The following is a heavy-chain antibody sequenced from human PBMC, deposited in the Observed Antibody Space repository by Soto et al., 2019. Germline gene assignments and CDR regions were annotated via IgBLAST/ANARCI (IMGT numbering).Heavy chain of an antibody. V-gene: IGHV1-18*01. CDR2: ISAYNGNT. CDR3: ARGLGSDFWCGYRLQNYGMDV. CDR1: GYTFTSYG. Sequence: ASVKVSCKASGYTFTSYGISWVRQAPGQGLEWMGWISAYNGNTNYAQKLQGRVTMTTDTSTSTAYMELRSLRSDDTAVYYCARGLGSDFWCGYRLQNYGMDVRGQGTTVTVSS. D-gene: IGHD3-3*01. J-gene: IGHJ6*02.